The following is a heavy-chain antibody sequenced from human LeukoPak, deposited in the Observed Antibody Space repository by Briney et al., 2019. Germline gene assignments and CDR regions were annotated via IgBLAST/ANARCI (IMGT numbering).Heavy chain of an antibody. Sequence: GGSLRLSCAASGFTFSSYAMSWVRQAPGKGLEWVSAISGSGGSTHYADSVKGRFTISRDNSKNTLYLQMNSLRAEDTAVYYCAKGVIPGYYYGMDVWGQGTTVTVSS. CDR1: GFTFSSYA. CDR2: ISGSGGST. CDR3: AKGVIPGYYYGMDV. V-gene: IGHV3-23*01. J-gene: IGHJ6*02.